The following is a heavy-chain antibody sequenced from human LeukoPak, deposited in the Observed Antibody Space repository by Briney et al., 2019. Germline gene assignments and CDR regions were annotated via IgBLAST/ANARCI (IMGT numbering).Heavy chain of an antibody. CDR3: AKGLERLTYYSYGMDV. J-gene: IGHJ6*04. V-gene: IGHV3-30*18. CDR1: GFTFSSYG. D-gene: IGHD1-1*01. CDR2: ISYDGSNK. Sequence: GGSLRLSCAASGFTFSSYGMHWVRQAPGKGLEWVAVISYDGSNKYYADSVKGRFTISRDNSKNTLYLQMNSLRAEDTAVYYCAKGLERLTYYSYGMDVWGKGTTVTVFS.